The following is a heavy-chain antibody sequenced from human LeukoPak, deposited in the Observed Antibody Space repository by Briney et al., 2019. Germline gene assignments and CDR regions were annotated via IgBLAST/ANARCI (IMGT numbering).Heavy chain of an antibody. CDR1: GFTFSSYA. CDR2: ISGSGGST. CDR3: AKDHDVWGSYRYTVLDY. J-gene: IGHJ4*02. V-gene: IGHV3-23*01. Sequence: PGGSLRLSCAASGFTFSSYAMSWVRQAPGKGLEWVSAISGSGGSTYYADSVKGRFTISRDNSKNTLYLQMNSLRAEDTAVYYCAKDHDVWGSYRYTVLDYWGQGTLVTVSS. D-gene: IGHD3-16*02.